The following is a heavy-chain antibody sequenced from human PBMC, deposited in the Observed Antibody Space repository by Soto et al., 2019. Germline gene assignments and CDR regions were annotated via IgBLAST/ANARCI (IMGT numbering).Heavy chain of an antibody. CDR1: SGSISSGGYY. V-gene: IGHV4-31*03. CDR3: AWGTGTLVFDY. Sequence: QVQLQESGPGLVKPSQTLSLTCTVSSGSISSGGYYWSCIRQHPVKGLEWIGYIYYSGSTYYNPSLKSRVTISVDTSKNQFSLKLSSVTAADTAVYYCAWGTGTLVFDYWGQGTLVTVSS. J-gene: IGHJ4*02. CDR2: IYYSGST. D-gene: IGHD1-7*01.